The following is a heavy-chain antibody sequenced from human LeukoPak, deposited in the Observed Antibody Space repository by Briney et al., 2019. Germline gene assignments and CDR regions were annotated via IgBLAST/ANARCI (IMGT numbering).Heavy chain of an antibody. D-gene: IGHD2-2*01. CDR2: IKKDGSEE. V-gene: IGHV3-7*01. CDR1: GFSFSTSW. J-gene: IGHJ4*02. CDR3: VRGPYALF. Sequence: GGSLRLSCTASGFSFSTSWMSWVRQTPGKGLEWVANIKKDGSEEYYVDSVKTRFTISRDNAKNSLYLQMNSLRAEDTAVYYCVRGPYALFWGQGTLVSVSS.